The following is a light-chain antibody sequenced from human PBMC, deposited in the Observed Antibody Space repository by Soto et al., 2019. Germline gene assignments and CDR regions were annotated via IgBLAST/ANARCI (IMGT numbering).Light chain of an antibody. J-gene: IGKJ1*01. V-gene: IGKV3-20*01. CDR1: QSVGSY. Sequence: ENVLTQSPGTLSLSPGERATLSCRASQSVGSYLAWYQQKSGQAPRLLIYGASNRATGIPDRFSGSGSGTDFTLTISRLEPEDFAVYYCQQYGSSGTFGQGTKVDIK. CDR3: QQYGSSGT. CDR2: GAS.